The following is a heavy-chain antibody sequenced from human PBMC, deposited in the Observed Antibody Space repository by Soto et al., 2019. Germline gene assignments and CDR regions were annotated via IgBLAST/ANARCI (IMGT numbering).Heavy chain of an antibody. V-gene: IGHV1-46*01. Sequence: GASVKVSCKASGYTFTSYYMHWVRQAPGQGLEWMGIINPSGGSTSYAQKFQGRVTMTRDTSTSTVYMELSSLRSEDTAVYYCARARIAAAGLTPMDVWGQGTTVTVSS. CDR2: INPSGGST. CDR3: ARARIAAAGLTPMDV. D-gene: IGHD6-13*01. J-gene: IGHJ6*02. CDR1: GYTFTSYY.